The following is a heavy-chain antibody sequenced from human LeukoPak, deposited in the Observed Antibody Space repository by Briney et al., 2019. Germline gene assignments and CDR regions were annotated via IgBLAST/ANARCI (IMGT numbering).Heavy chain of an antibody. CDR3: AKVPGVVVITYFDY. CDR1: GFTFSSYA. V-gene: IGHV3-23*01. D-gene: IGHD3-22*01. CDR2: ISGSGGST. Sequence: GGSLRLSCAASGFTFSSYAMSWVRQAPGKGLEWVSAISGSGGSTCYADSVKGRFTISRDNSKNTLYLQMNSLRAEDTAVYYCAKVPGVVVITYFDYWGQGTLVTVSS. J-gene: IGHJ4*02.